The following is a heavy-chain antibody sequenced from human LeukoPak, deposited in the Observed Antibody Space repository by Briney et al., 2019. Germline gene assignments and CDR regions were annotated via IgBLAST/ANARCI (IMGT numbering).Heavy chain of an antibody. Sequence: GASVKVSCKVSGYTLTELSMHWVRQAPGKGLEWMGGFDPEDGETIYAQKFQGRVTVTEDTSTDTAYMELSSLRSEDTAVYYCATVHGLFWGQGTLVTVSS. D-gene: IGHD3-22*01. CDR3: ATVHGLF. J-gene: IGHJ4*02. V-gene: IGHV1-24*01. CDR2: FDPEDGET. CDR1: GYTLTELS.